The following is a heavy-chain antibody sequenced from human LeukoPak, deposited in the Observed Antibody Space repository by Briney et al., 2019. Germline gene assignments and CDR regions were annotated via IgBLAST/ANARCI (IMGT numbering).Heavy chain of an antibody. CDR1: GFTFSSYS. V-gene: IGHV3-48*01. CDR3: ARDPTSGPSDAFDI. CDR2: ISSSSTI. D-gene: IGHD2-2*01. Sequence: GGSLRLSCAASGFTFSSYSMNWVRQAPGKGLEWVSYISSSSTIYYADSVKGRFTISRDNAKNSLYLQMNSLRAEDTAVYYRARDPTSGPSDAFDIWGQGTMVTVSS. J-gene: IGHJ3*02.